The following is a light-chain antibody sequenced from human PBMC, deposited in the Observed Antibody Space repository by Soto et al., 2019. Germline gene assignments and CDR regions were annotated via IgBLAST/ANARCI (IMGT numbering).Light chain of an antibody. CDR2: GAS. CDR3: QHYVPSWT. J-gene: IGKJ1*01. CDR1: QSVSGSY. V-gene: IGKV3-20*01. Sequence: EIVLTQSPGTLSLSPGERATLSCRASQSVSGSYLAWYQQKRGQAPRLLIYGASSRASGIPDRFSGSGSGTDFTLTIIGLEPEDVDVYYCQHYVPSWTFGQGTKVEIK.